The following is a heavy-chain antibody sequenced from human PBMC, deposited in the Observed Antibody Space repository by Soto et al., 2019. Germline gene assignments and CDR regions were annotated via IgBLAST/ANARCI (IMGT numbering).Heavy chain of an antibody. D-gene: IGHD3-3*01. Sequence: EVQLLESGGGLVQPGGSLRLSCAASGFTFSSYAMSWVRQAPGKGLEWVSAISGSGGSTYYADSVKGRFTISRDNSKNTLYLQMNSLRAEDTAVYYCAKAYERSVFGLEGWFDPWGQGTLVTDSS. CDR1: GFTFSSYA. CDR3: AKAYERSVFGLEGWFDP. V-gene: IGHV3-23*01. J-gene: IGHJ5*02. CDR2: ISGSGGST.